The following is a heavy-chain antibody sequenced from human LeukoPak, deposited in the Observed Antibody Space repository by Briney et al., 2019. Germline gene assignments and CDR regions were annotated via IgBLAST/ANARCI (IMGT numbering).Heavy chain of an antibody. CDR3: ARAVGDDYGDYVDY. Sequence: GGSLRLSCAASGFTFSSHLMHWVRQAPGKGLVWVSRISSDGTYTNYADSVRGRFTISRDNAKNTLYLQMNSLRAEDTAVYYCARAVGDDYGDYVDYWGQGTLVTVSS. D-gene: IGHD4-17*01. V-gene: IGHV3-74*01. CDR1: GFTFSSHL. J-gene: IGHJ4*02. CDR2: ISSDGTYT.